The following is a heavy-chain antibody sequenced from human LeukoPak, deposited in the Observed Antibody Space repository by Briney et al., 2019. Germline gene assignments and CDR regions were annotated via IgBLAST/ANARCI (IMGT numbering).Heavy chain of an antibody. J-gene: IGHJ4*02. CDR3: AKNLRTSVAAFEY. D-gene: IGHD6-19*01. V-gene: IGHV3-23*01. CDR1: GFTFSNCA. Sequence: PGGSLRLSCTASGFTFSNCAMTWVRQAPGKGLEWISAISPRSNSIYYSDSVRGRFTVSRDNSKNTLYLQMNRLTAEDTAVYYCAKNLRTSVAAFEYWGQGTLVTVSS. CDR2: ISPRSNSI.